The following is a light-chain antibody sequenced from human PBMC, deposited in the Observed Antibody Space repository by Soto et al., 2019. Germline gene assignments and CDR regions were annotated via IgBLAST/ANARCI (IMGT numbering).Light chain of an antibody. CDR2: EVS. Sequence: QSALTQPPSASGSPGQSVTISRTGTSSDIGTYDYVSWYQHLPDKAPKLIIYEVSKRPSGVPDRFSGSKSGNPASLTVSGLQAEDEGDYYCCSYGGGNNFYVFGTGTKVTVL. CDR1: SSDIGTYDY. J-gene: IGLJ1*01. CDR3: CSYGGGNNFYV. V-gene: IGLV2-8*01.